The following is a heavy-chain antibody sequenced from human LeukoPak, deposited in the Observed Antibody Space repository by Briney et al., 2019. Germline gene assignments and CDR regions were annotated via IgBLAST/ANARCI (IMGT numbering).Heavy chain of an antibody. D-gene: IGHD1-26*01. V-gene: IGHV1-18*01. Sequence: VASVKVSCKASGYTFTSYGISWVRQAPGQGLEWMGWISAYNGNTNYAQKLQGRVTMTTDTSTSTAYMELRSLRSDDTAVYYCARWGGSYYYYGMDVWGQGTTVTVSS. CDR1: GYTFTSYG. CDR3: ARWGGSYYYYGMDV. CDR2: ISAYNGNT. J-gene: IGHJ6*02.